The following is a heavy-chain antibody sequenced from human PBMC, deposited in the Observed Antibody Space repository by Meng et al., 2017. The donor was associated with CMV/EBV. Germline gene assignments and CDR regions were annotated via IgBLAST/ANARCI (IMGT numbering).Heavy chain of an antibody. CDR1: GYTFTSYY. V-gene: IGHV1-46*01. Sequence: ASVKVSCKASGYTFTSYYMHWVRQAPGQGLEWMGIINPSGGSTSYAQKFQGRVTMTRDTSTSTVYMELSSLRSEDTAVYYCAGTTPGYSRSLVRYPPGNYGMDVWGQGTTVIVSS. D-gene: IGHD6-6*01. CDR3: AGTTPGYSRSLVRYPPGNYGMDV. J-gene: IGHJ6*02. CDR2: INPSGGST.